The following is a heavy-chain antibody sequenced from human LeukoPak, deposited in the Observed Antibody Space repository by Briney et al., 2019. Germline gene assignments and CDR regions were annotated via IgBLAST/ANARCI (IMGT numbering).Heavy chain of an antibody. CDR1: GGSFSGYY. Sequence: SETLSLTCAVYGGSFSGYYWSWIRQPPGKGLEWIGEINHSGSTNYNPSLKSRVTISVDTSKNQSSLKLSSVTAADTAVYYCARVDYVWGSYRYGVDYWGQGTLVTVSS. D-gene: IGHD3-16*02. CDR3: ARVDYVWGSYRYGVDY. V-gene: IGHV4-34*01. J-gene: IGHJ4*02. CDR2: INHSGST.